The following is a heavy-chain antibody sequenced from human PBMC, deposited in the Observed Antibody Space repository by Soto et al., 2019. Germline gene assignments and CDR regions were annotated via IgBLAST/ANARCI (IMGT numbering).Heavy chain of an antibody. J-gene: IGHJ3*02. V-gene: IGHV3-33*08. CDR1: GFTFSSYG. CDR2: IWYDGSNK. Sequence: GSLRLSCAASGFTFSSYGMHWVRQAPGKGLEWVAVIWYDGSNKYYADSVKGRFTISRDNSKNTLYLQMNSLRAEDTAVYYCARQTTLNDAFDIWGQGTMVTVSS. CDR3: ARQTTLNDAFDI. D-gene: IGHD4-4*01.